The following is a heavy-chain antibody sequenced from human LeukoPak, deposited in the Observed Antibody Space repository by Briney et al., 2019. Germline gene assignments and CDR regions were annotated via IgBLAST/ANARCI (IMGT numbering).Heavy chain of an antibody. CDR3: AKELQELLWFGEYYYYGMDV. D-gene: IGHD3-10*01. J-gene: IGHJ6*02. CDR2: ISGSGGST. CDR1: GFTFSSYA. V-gene: IGHV3-23*01. Sequence: GGSLRLSCAASGFTFSSYAMSWVRQAPGKGLEWVSAISGSGGSTYYADSVKGRFTISRDNSKNTLYLQMNSLRAEDTAVYYCAKELQELLWFGEYYYYGMDVWGQGTTVTVSS.